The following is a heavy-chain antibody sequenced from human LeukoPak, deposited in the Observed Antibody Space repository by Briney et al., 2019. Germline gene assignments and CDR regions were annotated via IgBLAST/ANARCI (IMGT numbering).Heavy chain of an antibody. CDR2: ISGSGGST. J-gene: IGHJ4*02. V-gene: IGHV3-23*01. CDR3: AKSRDRYIVVVPAAPLDY. D-gene: IGHD2-2*01. Sequence: GGSLRLSCAASGFTFSSYAMRWVRQAPGKGLEWVSAISGSGGSTYYADSVKGRFTISRDNSKNTLYLQMNSLTAEDTAVYYCAKSRDRYIVVVPAAPLDYWGQGTLVTVSS. CDR1: GFTFSSYA.